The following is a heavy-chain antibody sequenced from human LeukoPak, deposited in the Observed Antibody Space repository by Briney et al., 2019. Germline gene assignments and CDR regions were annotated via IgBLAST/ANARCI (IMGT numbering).Heavy chain of an antibody. J-gene: IGHJ1*01. V-gene: IGHV4-59*01. Sequence: SETLSPTCTVSGGSMSGYFWSWIRQPPGKGLEWIGYIYYSGSTNYNPSLKSRVTISVDTSKNQFSLKLSSVTAADTAVYYCARSITSSWYGDFQHWGQGTLVTVSS. CDR2: IYYSGST. CDR1: GGSMSGYF. CDR3: ARSITSSWYGDFQH. D-gene: IGHD6-13*01.